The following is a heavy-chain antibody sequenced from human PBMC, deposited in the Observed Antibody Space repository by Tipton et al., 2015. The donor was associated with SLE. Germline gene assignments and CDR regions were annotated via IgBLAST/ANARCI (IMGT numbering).Heavy chain of an antibody. J-gene: IGHJ4*02. Sequence: TLSLTCSVSDDSIRDYYFSWIRQPPGNKLEWIGYTSYGGSTRYNPSLESRVTISLDTSKSHFSLKLGSVTAADTATYYCARQLGWGDPFAFDYWDQGTLVTVSS. V-gene: IGHV4-59*08. CDR3: ARQLGWGDPFAFDY. CDR1: DDSIRDYY. D-gene: IGHD2-21*02. CDR2: TSYGGST.